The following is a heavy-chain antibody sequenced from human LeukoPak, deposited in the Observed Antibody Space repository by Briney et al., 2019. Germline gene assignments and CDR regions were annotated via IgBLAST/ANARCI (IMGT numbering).Heavy chain of an antibody. CDR2: IYHSGST. J-gene: IGHJ5*02. V-gene: IGHV4-30-2*01. Sequence: SETLSLTCTVSGGSISSGGYYWRWIRQPPGKGLEWIGYIYHSGSTYYNPSLKSRVTISVDRSKNQLSLKVRSVTAADTAVYYCAADVDTAYPTGFDPWGQGTLVTVSS. D-gene: IGHD5-18*01. CDR3: AADVDTAYPTGFDP. CDR1: GGSISSGGYY.